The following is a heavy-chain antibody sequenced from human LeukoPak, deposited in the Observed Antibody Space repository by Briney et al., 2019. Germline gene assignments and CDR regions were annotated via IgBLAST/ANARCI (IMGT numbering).Heavy chain of an antibody. D-gene: IGHD2-15*01. CDR2: ISSSSSTI. CDR1: GFTFSSYS. J-gene: IGHJ4*02. Sequence: GGSLRLSCAASGFTFSSYSMNWVRQAPGKGLEWVSYISSSSSTIYYADSVKGRFTISRDNAKNSLYLQMNSLRAEDTAVYYCARESLLYIGDGGGFDYWGQGTLVTVSS. V-gene: IGHV3-48*01. CDR3: ARESLLYIGDGGGFDY.